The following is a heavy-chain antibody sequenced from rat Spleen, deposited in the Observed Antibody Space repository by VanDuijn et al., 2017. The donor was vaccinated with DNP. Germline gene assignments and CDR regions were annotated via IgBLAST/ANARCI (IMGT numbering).Heavy chain of an antibody. D-gene: IGHD1-7*01. CDR3: ARWTRYFDY. J-gene: IGHJ2*01. Sequence: EVQLQESGSGLVKPSQSLSLTCSVTGYSITSNYWGWIRKFPGNKMEYIGHISYSGSTNYNPSLKSRISITRDTSKNHFFLHLNSVTTEDTTTYYCARWTRYFDYWGQGAMVTVSS. CDR2: ISYSGST. CDR1: GYSITSNY. V-gene: IGHV3-1*01.